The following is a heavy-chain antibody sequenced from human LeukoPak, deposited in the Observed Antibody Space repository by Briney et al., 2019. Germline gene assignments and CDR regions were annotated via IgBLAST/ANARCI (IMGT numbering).Heavy chain of an antibody. CDR2: IYRSGST. D-gene: IGHD6-19*01. V-gene: IGHV4-30-2*05. Sequence: PSQTLSLTCAVSGGSISSGGYSWSWIRQPPGKGLEWIGYIYRSGSTYYNPSLKSRVTISVDTSKNQFSLKLSSVTAADTAVYYCARDLGSGWYSLLYYWGQGTLVTVSS. J-gene: IGHJ4*02. CDR1: GGSISSGGYS. CDR3: ARDLGSGWYSLLYY.